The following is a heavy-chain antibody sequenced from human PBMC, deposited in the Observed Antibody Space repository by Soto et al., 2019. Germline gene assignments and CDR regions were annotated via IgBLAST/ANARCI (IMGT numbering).Heavy chain of an antibody. V-gene: IGHV3-64D*06. D-gene: IGHD5-12*01. CDR3: VKSGRWLQLPRPFDY. J-gene: IGHJ4*02. CDR2: ISSNGGST. Sequence: GGSLRLSCSASGFTFSSYAMHWVRQAPGKGLEYVSAISSNGGSTYYADSVKGRFTVSRDNSKNTLYLQMSSLRAEDTAVYYCVKSGRWLQLPRPFDYWGQGTLVTVSS. CDR1: GFTFSSYA.